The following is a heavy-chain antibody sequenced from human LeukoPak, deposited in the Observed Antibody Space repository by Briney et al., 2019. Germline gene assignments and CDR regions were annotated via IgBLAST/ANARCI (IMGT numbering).Heavy chain of an antibody. D-gene: IGHD2-21*01. J-gene: IGHJ5*02. V-gene: IGHV1-2*02. CDR3: ARDDGGYCGGDCIWFDP. Sequence: EASVKVSCKASGYTFTGYWMHWVRQAPGQGLEWLGWINPNSGGTNYAQKFQGRVTMTRDTSISTAYMELSRLRSDDTAVYYCARDDGGYCGGDCIWFDPWGQGTLVTVSS. CDR2: INPNSGGT. CDR1: GYTFTGYW.